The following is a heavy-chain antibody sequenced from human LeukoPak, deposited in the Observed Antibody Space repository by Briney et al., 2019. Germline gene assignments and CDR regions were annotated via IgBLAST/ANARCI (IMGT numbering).Heavy chain of an antibody. Sequence: GGSLRLSCAASGFTFSSYAMSWVRQAPGKGLEWVSVIYSGGSTYYADSVKDRFTISRDNSKNTLYLQMNSLRAEDTAVYYCARGGPAAGRFDYWGQGTLVTVSS. D-gene: IGHD6-13*01. J-gene: IGHJ4*02. V-gene: IGHV3-66*01. CDR3: ARGGPAAGRFDY. CDR1: GFTFSSYA. CDR2: IYSGGST.